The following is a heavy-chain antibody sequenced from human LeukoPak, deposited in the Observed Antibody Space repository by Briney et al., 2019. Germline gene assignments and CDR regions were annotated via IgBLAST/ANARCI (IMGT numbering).Heavy chain of an antibody. V-gene: IGHV4-39*01. CDR3: ASLRSGYEYYFDY. CDR1: GFSISSNSYY. Sequence: PSETLCLTCTVSGFSISSNSYYWGWIRQPPGKGLEWIVSIYYSGSTYDNPSLKSRVTISVDTSKSQFSLKLSSVTAADTAVYYCASLRSGYEYYFDYWGQGTLVTVSS. CDR2: IYYSGST. D-gene: IGHD3-22*01. J-gene: IGHJ4*02.